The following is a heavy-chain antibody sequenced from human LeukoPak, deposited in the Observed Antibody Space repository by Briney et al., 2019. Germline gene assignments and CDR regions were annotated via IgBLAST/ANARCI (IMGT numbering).Heavy chain of an antibody. V-gene: IGHV1-46*01. CDR2: INPSGGST. Sequence: ASVKVSCKASGYTFTSYYMHWVRQAPGQGLEWMGIINPSGGSTNYAQKLQGRVTMTTDTSTSTAYMELRSLRSDDTAVYYCARHSSGYEHFDYWGQGTLVTVSS. D-gene: IGHD3-22*01. CDR3: ARHSSGYEHFDY. J-gene: IGHJ4*02. CDR1: GYTFTSYY.